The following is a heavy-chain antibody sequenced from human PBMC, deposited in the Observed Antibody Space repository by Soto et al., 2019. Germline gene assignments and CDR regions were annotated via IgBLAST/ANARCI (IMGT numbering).Heavy chain of an antibody. CDR1: GYSFVNHW. Sequence: GESLKLSCKASGYSFVNHWIAWVRQMPGEGLEWMGIINPADSDIRYSPSCQVQVTVSVDKSINTAYLQWSSLKASDTATYYCTRPQSSGWYDSWGQGTLVTVSS. CDR3: TRPQSSGWYDS. CDR2: INPADSDI. V-gene: IGHV5-51*01. D-gene: IGHD6-19*01. J-gene: IGHJ5*01.